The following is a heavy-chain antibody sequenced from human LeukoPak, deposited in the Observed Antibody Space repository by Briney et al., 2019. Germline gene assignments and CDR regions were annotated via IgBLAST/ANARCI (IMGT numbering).Heavy chain of an antibody. J-gene: IGHJ4*02. CDR1: GGSISSGGYS. V-gene: IGHV4-61*08. Sequence: PSQTLSLTCAVSGGSISSGGYSWSWIRQPPGKGLEWIGYIYYSGSTNYNPSLKSRVTISVDTSKNQFSLKLSSVTAADTAVYYCARAFNWGSYDFDYWGQGTLVTVSS. D-gene: IGHD7-27*01. CDR2: IYYSGST. CDR3: ARAFNWGSYDFDY.